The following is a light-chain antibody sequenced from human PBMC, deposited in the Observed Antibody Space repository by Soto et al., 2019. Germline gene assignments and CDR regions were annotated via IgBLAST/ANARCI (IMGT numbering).Light chain of an antibody. J-gene: IGKJ3*01. CDR3: QQYGSSFPFT. V-gene: IGKV3-20*01. Sequence: EIVLTQSPGTLSLSPGERATLSCRASQSVSSNYLAWYQQKPGQAPRLLIYGASSRATGIPDRFRGSGSGTYFTLTISRLEPEDFAVYYCQQYGSSFPFTFGPGTTVEIK. CDR1: QSVSSNY. CDR2: GAS.